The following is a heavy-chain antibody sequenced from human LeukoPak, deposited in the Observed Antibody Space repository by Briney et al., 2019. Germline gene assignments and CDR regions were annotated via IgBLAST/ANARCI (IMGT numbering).Heavy chain of an antibody. J-gene: IGHJ4*02. CDR3: AKYSSGSFAY. D-gene: IGHD6-19*01. CDR1: EFTFSDAW. V-gene: IGHV3-15*01. CDR2: MISKTDGGTT. Sequence: PGGSLRLSCAASEFTFSDAWMNWVRQAPGKGLEWVGRMISKTDGGTTDYAAPVKGRFTISRDDSKNTLFLQMSSLKSEDTAVYYCAKYSSGSFAYWGQGTLVTVSS.